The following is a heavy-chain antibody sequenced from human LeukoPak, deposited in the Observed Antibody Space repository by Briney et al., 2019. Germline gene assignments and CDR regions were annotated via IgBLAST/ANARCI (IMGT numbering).Heavy chain of an antibody. J-gene: IGHJ3*02. V-gene: IGHV3-53*05. Sequence: PGGSLRLSCAASGFSVSTNYLNWVRQAPGKGLEWVSVIYSGGTTYYTDSVKGRFTISRDNSKNTLYLQMNTLRPEDTAVYYCPRGSSGWYLGGDAFDIWGQGTMVTVSS. D-gene: IGHD6-19*01. CDR1: GFSVSTNY. CDR3: PRGSSGWYLGGDAFDI. CDR2: IYSGGTT.